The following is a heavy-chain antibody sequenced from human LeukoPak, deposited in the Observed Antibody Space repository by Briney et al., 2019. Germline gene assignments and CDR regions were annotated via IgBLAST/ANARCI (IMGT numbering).Heavy chain of an antibody. J-gene: IGHJ4*02. Sequence: PSETLSLTCTVSGGSISSYYWSWIRQPPGKGLEWIGYIYYSGSTNYNPSLKSRVTISVDTSKNQFSLKLSSVTAADTAVHYCARHSPGSYYFDYWGQGTLVTVSS. CDR1: GGSISSYY. D-gene: IGHD3-10*01. CDR3: ARHSPGSYYFDY. V-gene: IGHV4-59*01. CDR2: IYYSGST.